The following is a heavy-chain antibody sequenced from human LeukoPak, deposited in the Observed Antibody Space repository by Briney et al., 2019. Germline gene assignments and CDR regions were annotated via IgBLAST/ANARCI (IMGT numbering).Heavy chain of an antibody. CDR1: GFTFNTYT. J-gene: IGHJ6*04. CDR3: AELGITMIGGV. CDR2: ITASSTAI. D-gene: IGHD3-10*02. Sequence: PGGALRLSCSASGFTFNTYTMNWVRQAPGKGLGWVSSITASSTAIYSADSVKGRFTISRDNAKNSLYLQMNSLRAEDTAVYYCAELGITMIGGVWGKGTTVTISS. V-gene: IGHV3-21*01.